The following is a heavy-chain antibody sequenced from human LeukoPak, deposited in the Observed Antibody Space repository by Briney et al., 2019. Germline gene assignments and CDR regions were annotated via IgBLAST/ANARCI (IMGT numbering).Heavy chain of an antibody. CDR3: AGTRRTRYCSSTSCQFFPPDV. D-gene: IGHD2-2*01. V-gene: IGHV3-21*01. J-gene: IGHJ6*02. CDR1: GFTFSSYS. CDR2: ISSSSSYI. Sequence: GGSLRLSCAASGFTFSSYSMNWVRQAPGKGLEWVSSISSSSSYIYYADSVKGRFTISRDNAKNSLYLQMNSLRAEDTAVYYCAGTRRTRYCSSTSCQFFPPDVRGQGTTVTVSS.